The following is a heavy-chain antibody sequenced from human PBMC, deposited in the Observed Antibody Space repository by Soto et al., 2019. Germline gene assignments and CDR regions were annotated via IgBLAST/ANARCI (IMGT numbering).Heavy chain of an antibody. J-gene: IGHJ5*02. CDR3: AKLVPYADDLLYNNWFDP. CDR2: IRYDGSRQ. V-gene: IGHV3-30*02. D-gene: IGHD4-17*01. CDR1: GFPFSSYG. Sequence: GGSLRLSCAASGFPFSSYGMHWVRQAPGKGLEWLSLIRYDGSRQFYADSVKGRFTISRDNSKNTLYLQMSSLEPNDTAVYYCAKLVPYADDLLYNNWFDPWGQGTPVTVSS.